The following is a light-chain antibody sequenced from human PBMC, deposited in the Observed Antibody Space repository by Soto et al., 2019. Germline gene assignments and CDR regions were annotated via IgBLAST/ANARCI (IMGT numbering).Light chain of an antibody. J-gene: IGLJ7*01. CDR1: SGHISYI. CDR3: ETWDSNTRV. Sequence: QAVVTQSSSASASLGSSVKLTCTLSSGHISYIIAWHQQQPGEAPRYLMKLEGSGTYNKGSGVPDRFSGSSSGADRYLTISNLQFEDEADYYCETWDSNTRVFGGGTQLTVL. V-gene: IGLV4-60*02. CDR2: LEGSGTY.